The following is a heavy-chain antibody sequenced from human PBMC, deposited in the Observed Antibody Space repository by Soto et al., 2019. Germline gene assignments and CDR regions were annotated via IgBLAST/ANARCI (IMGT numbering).Heavy chain of an antibody. CDR3: AREKPYSSSWYHDY. J-gene: IGHJ4*02. CDR1: GGSFSGYY. Sequence: QVQLQQWGAGLLKPSETLSLTCAVYGGSFSGYYWSWIRQPPGKGLEWIGEINHRGSTNYNPSLKSRVTISVETSTNQFSLKLSSVTAADTAVYYCAREKPYSSSWYHDYWGQGTLVTVSS. V-gene: IGHV4-34*01. CDR2: INHRGST. D-gene: IGHD6-13*01.